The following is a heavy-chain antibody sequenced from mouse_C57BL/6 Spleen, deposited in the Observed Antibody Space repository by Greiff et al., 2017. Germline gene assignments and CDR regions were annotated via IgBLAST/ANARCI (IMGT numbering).Heavy chain of an antibody. CDR1: GFTFSDYG. CDR2: ISSGSSTI. CDR3: AKGYFYYAMDY. V-gene: IGHV5-17*01. D-gene: IGHD2-14*01. Sequence: EVQLVESGGGLVKPGGSLKLSCAASGFTFSDYGMHWVRQAPEKGLEWVAYISSGSSTIYYADTVKGRYTISRDNAKNTLFRQMTSLRSEDTAMYYCAKGYFYYAMDYWGQGTSVTVSS. J-gene: IGHJ4*01.